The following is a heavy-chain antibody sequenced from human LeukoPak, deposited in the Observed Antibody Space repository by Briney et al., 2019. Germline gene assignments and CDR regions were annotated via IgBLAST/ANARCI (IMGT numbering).Heavy chain of an antibody. J-gene: IGHJ4*02. CDR1: GGAISSYY. D-gene: IGHD3-3*01. CDR3: AVYYDFWSGYYSRGVFDY. Sequence: SETLSLTCTVSGGAISSYYWSWIRQPPGKGLEWMGYINYSGSTNYNAPLKRRGSISVATSKTQFSLKLSSVSAADTAVYYCAVYYDFWSGYYSRGVFDYWGQGTLVTVSP. CDR2: INYSGST. V-gene: IGHV4-59*01.